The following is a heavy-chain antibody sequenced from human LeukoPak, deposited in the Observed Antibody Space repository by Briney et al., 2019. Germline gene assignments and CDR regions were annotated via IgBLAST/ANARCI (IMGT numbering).Heavy chain of an antibody. Sequence: ASVKVSCKASGYTFSRYYIHWVRQAPGQGLEWMGKMNPSGGTTTYAQKFQGRVTVTRNTPTSTDYMEMSSLRREDTAVYYCARGGVPAASYYYYMDVWGKGTTVTVSS. CDR3: ARGGVPAASYYYYMDV. V-gene: IGHV1-46*01. CDR2: MNPSGGTT. J-gene: IGHJ6*03. D-gene: IGHD2-2*01. CDR1: GYTFSRYY.